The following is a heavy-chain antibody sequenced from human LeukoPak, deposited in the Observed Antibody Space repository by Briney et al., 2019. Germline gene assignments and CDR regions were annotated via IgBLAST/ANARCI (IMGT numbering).Heavy chain of an antibody. CDR2: INWNSGSI. J-gene: IGHJ4*02. CDR1: GFTFDDYA. D-gene: IGHD3-22*01. Sequence: PGGSLRLSCAASGFTFDDYAMHWVRQTPGKGLEWVSGINWNSGSIGYADSVKGRFTISRDNSKNTLYLQMNSLRAEDTAVYYCARADYYDSSGYPADWGQGTLVTVSS. V-gene: IGHV3-9*01. CDR3: ARADYYDSSGYPAD.